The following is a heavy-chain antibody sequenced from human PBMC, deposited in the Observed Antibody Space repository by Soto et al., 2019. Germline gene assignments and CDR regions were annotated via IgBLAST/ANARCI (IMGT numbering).Heavy chain of an antibody. CDR1: GASINNNDYY. Sequence: SETLSLTCTVSGASINNNDYYWSWIRQTPGKGLEWIGYVYYSGTTDYIPSLKSRLSMSIDKSQNQFTLKLNFVTAADTATYYCARMSYFYDKWYFDLWGRGTLVTVSS. D-gene: IGHD3-22*01. CDR3: ARMSYFYDKWYFDL. V-gene: IGHV4-30-4*01. J-gene: IGHJ2*01. CDR2: VYYSGTT.